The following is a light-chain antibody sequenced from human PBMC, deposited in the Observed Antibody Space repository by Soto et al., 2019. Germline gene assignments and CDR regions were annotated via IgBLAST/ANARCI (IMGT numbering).Light chain of an antibody. CDR1: QTISSW. Sequence: IRVTQSAAAVSVSLGDRVSITCRASQTISSWLAWYQQKPGKAPKLLIYKASTLKSGVPSRFSGSGSGTDFTLTSSSLEPEDFAVYYCQQRSKSLTFGQGTRLEIK. CDR2: KAS. CDR3: QQRSKSLT. V-gene: IGKV1-5*03. J-gene: IGKJ5*01.